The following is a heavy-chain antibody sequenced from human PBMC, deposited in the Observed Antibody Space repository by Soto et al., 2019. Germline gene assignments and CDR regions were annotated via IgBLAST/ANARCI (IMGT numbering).Heavy chain of an antibody. V-gene: IGHV4-34*01. CDR2: INHSGST. D-gene: IGHD3-3*01. Sequence: SETLSLTCAVYCGSFSGYYWSWIRQPPGKGLEWIGEINHSGSTNYNPSLKSRVTISVDTSKNQFSLKLSSVTAADTAVYYCARAGQGAGFGVVITGFDYWGQGTLVTVSS. CDR1: CGSFSGYY. J-gene: IGHJ4*02. CDR3: ARAGQGAGFGVVITGFDY.